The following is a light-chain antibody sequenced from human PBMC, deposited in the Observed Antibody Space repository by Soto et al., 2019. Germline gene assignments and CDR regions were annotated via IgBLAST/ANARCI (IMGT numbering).Light chain of an antibody. J-gene: IGKJ1*01. CDR1: QSISIW. Sequence: DIHMTQSPSTLSASVGDRVTITCRASQSISIWLAWYQQKPGKAPNLLIYKTSSLETGVPSRFSGSGSGTEVTLTISSLQPDDFATYYCQHWNDYSWTFGQGTKVEVE. CDR2: KTS. V-gene: IGKV1-5*03. CDR3: QHWNDYSWT.